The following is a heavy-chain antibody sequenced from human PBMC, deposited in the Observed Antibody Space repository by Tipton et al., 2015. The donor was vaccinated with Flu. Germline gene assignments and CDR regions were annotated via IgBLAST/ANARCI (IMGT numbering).Heavy chain of an antibody. D-gene: IGHD6-19*01. Sequence: LSLTCSVSGYSIRSAYYWGWVRQAPGKGLEWVSGFSASGRTTYFADSVKGRFTISRDNFRNTLFLQMNGLRAEDTAVYYCAKVIPELVAGLDYWGQGTLVTVSS. CDR1: GYSIRSAYY. CDR2: FSASGRTT. J-gene: IGHJ4*02. V-gene: IGHV3-23*01. CDR3: AKVIPELVAGLDY.